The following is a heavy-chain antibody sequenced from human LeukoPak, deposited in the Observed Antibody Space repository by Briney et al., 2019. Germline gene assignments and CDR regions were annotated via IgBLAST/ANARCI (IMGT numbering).Heavy chain of an antibody. V-gene: IGHV3-23*01. CDR1: GITLSNYG. CDR2: ISDSGGST. CDR3: AKRGVVIRVILVGFHKEAYYFDS. D-gene: IGHD3-10*01. J-gene: IGHJ4*02. Sequence: GGSLRFSCAVSGITLSNYGMSWVRQAPGKGLEWVAGISDSGGSTKYADSVKGRFTISRDNRKNTLYLQMNSLRAEDTAVYFCAKRGVVIRVILVGFHKEAYYFDSWGQGALVTVSS.